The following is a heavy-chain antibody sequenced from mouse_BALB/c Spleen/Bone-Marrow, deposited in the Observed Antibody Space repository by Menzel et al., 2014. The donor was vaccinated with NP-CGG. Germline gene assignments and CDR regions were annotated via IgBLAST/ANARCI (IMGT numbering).Heavy chain of an antibody. Sequence: EVQRVESGGGLVQPGGSLKLSCAAPGFTFSSYTMSWVRQTPEKRLEWVAYISNGGGSTYYPDTVKGRFTISRDNAKNTLYLQMSSLKSEDTAMYYCARHYYGSSYFDYWGQGTTLTVSS. CDR2: ISNGGGST. J-gene: IGHJ2*01. CDR3: ARHYYGSSYFDY. V-gene: IGHV5-12-2*01. D-gene: IGHD1-1*01. CDR1: GFTFSSYT.